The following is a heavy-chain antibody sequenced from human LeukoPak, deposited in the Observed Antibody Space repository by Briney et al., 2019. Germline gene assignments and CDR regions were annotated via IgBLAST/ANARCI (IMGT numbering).Heavy chain of an antibody. J-gene: IGHJ3*02. CDR1: GGTFSSYV. V-gene: IGHV1-69*05. CDR3: ARGDDYYDSSGYYFDI. D-gene: IGHD3-22*01. Sequence: ASVKVSCKASGGTFSSYVMSWVRQAPGQGLEWMGGIIPIFGTANYAQKFQGRVTMTRDTSTSTVYMELSSLRSEDTAVYYCARGDDYYDSSGYYFDIWGQGTMVTVSS. CDR2: IIPIFGTA.